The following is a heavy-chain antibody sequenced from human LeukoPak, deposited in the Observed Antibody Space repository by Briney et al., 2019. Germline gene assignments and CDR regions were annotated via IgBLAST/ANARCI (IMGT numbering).Heavy chain of an antibody. D-gene: IGHD5-18*01. CDR2: INPNSGGT. V-gene: IGHV1-2*02. CDR3: ARVATAMVKACMSY. CDR1: GYTFTGYY. J-gene: IGHJ4*02. Sequence: ASVKVSCKASGYTFTGYYMHWVRQAPGQGLEWMGWINPNSGGTNYAQKFQGRVTMTRDTSISTAYMELSRLRSDDTAVYYCARVATAMVKACMSYCGQGTLVTVSS.